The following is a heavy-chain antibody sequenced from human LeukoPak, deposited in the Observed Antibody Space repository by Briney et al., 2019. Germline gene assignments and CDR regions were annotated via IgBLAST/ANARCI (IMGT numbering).Heavy chain of an antibody. CDR1: GYTFTSYA. CDR3: ARGPQYYDILTAQTGFDP. J-gene: IGHJ5*02. CDR2: INAGNGNT. D-gene: IGHD3-9*01. V-gene: IGHV1-3*01. Sequence: AASVKVSCMASGYTFTSYAMHWVRQAPGERLEWMGWINAGNGNTKYSQKFQGRVTITRDTSASTAYMELSSLRSEDTAVYYCARGPQYYDILTAQTGFDPWGQGTLVTGSS.